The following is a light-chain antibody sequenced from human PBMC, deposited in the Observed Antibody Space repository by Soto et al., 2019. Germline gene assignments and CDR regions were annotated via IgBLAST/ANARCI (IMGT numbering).Light chain of an antibody. CDR3: QQYNSYSWT. V-gene: IGKV1-5*03. CDR2: KAS. J-gene: IGKJ1*01. CDR1: LPIRND. Sequence: IQMTQSPSSLSASVGDRVTITCRASLPIRNDLGWYQQKPGKAPKLLIYKASSLESGVPSRFSGSGSGTEFTLTISSLQPDDFATYYCQQYNSYSWTFGQGTKVDIK.